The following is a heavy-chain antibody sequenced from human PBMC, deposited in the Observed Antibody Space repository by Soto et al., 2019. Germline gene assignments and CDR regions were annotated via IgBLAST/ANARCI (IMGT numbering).Heavy chain of an antibody. D-gene: IGHD3-10*01. CDR1: GFTVSSNY. Sequence: EVQLVESGGGLVQPGGSLRLSCAASGFTVSSNYMSWVRQAPGKGLEWVSVIYSGGSTYYADSVKGRFTISRHNSKNTLYLQMNSLRAEDTAVYYCARGVTLVRVYTWDWFDPWGQGTLVTVSS. J-gene: IGHJ5*02. V-gene: IGHV3-53*04. CDR2: IYSGGST. CDR3: ARGVTLVRVYTWDWFDP.